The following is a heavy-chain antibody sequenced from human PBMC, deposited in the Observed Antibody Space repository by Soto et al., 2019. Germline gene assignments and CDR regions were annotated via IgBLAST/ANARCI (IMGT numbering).Heavy chain of an antibody. CDR2: IYHSGST. D-gene: IGHD1-1*01. J-gene: IGHJ6*02. CDR3: ARDQLHYGMDV. CDR1: GGSISSGGYS. Sequence: PSETLSLTCAVSGGSISSGGYSWSWIRQPPGKGLEWIGYIYHSGSTYYNPSLKSRVTISVDRSKNQFSLKLSSVTAADTAVYYCARDQLHYGMDVWGQGTTVTVSS. V-gene: IGHV4-30-2*01.